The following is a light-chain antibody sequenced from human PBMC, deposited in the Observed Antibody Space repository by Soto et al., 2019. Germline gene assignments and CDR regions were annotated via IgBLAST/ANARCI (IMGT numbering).Light chain of an antibody. CDR3: QQYGSSSWT. CDR1: QSLATH. J-gene: IGKJ1*01. V-gene: IGKV3-15*01. CDR2: GAS. Sequence: EIVMTQSPATLSVSPGETATLSCRASQSLATHLAWYQQKPDQAPRLLIYGASTRATDIPARFSGSGSGTDFTLTISRLEPEDFAVYYCQQYGSSSWTFGQGTKVDIK.